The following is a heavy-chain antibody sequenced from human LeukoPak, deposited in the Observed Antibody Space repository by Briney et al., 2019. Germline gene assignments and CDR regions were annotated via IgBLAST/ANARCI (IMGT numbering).Heavy chain of an antibody. CDR2: IYHNGNT. V-gene: IGHV4-38-2*01. CDR3: ARAYHSSWYLNWFDP. CDR1: GYSISSVYD. D-gene: IGHD6-13*01. J-gene: IGHJ5*02. Sequence: SETLSLTCAVSGYSISSVYDWGWIRQPPRKGLEWIGSIYHNGNTYYNPSLKSRVTISRDTSKNEFSLKLSSVTAADTAVYYCARAYHSSWYLNWFDPWGQGTLVTVSS.